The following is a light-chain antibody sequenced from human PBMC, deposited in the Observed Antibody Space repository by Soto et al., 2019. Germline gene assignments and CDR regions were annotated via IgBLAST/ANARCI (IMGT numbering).Light chain of an antibody. CDR1: QSVSSSY. J-gene: IGKJ1*01. CDR2: GAS. Sequence: EILLTQGPGTLSLSPGERATLSCGASQSVSSSYLAWYQQKPGHAPRLLIYGASNRATGIPDRLSGSASGTEFPLTISRLEPEDFAVYYCQQYGSSGTFGHGTQVDIK. CDR3: QQYGSSGT. V-gene: IGKV3-20*01.